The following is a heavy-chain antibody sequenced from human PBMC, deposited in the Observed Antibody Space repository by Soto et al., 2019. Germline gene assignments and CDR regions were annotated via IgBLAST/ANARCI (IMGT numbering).Heavy chain of an antibody. D-gene: IGHD4-17*01. CDR1: GYIFSSYA. V-gene: IGHV1-3*01. CDR3: GRDDYDDAFAL. Sequence: AASVKVSCKASGYIFSSYAIPWVRQAPGQRLEWMGWINGGNGATKYSQRFQARVTFSRDTSASTAYMELSSLTSEDTAVYFCGRDDYDDAFALCG. J-gene: IGHJ3*01. CDR2: INGGNGAT.